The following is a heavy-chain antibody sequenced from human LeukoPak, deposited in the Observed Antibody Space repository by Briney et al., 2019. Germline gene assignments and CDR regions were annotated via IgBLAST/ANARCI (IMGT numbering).Heavy chain of an antibody. Sequence: SETLSLTCTVSGGSISNYYWSWIRQPPGKGLEWIGYIYYSGSTNYNPSLKSRVTISVDTSKNQFSLKLSSVTAADTAVYYCARNPGYSYSDYWGQGTLVTVSS. CDR1: GGSISNYY. V-gene: IGHV4-59*08. CDR3: ARNPGYSYSDY. D-gene: IGHD5-18*01. CDR2: IYYSGST. J-gene: IGHJ4*02.